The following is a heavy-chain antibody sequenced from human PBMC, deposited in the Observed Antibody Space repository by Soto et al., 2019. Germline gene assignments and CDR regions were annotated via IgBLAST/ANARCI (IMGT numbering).Heavy chain of an antibody. D-gene: IGHD1-26*01. Sequence: EVQLLESGGGLVQPGGSLRLPCAASGFTFSSYAMSWVGQAPGKGLEWVSAISGSGGSTYYADSVKGRFTISRDNSKNTLYLQMTSLRAEDTAVYYCAKAPAGATPDFDYWGQGTLVTVSS. CDR2: ISGSGGST. V-gene: IGHV3-23*01. CDR1: GFTFSSYA. CDR3: AKAPAGATPDFDY. J-gene: IGHJ4*02.